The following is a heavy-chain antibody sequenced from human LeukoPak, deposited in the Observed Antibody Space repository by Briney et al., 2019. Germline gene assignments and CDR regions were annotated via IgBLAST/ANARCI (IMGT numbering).Heavy chain of an antibody. Sequence: ASVKVSCKASGYTFTSYYMHWVRQAPGQGLEWMGIINPSGGSTSYAQKFQGRVTMTRDMSTSTVYMELSSLRSEDTAVYYCARALGYCSGGSCYPTSYWGQGTLVTVSS. D-gene: IGHD2-15*01. V-gene: IGHV1-46*01. J-gene: IGHJ4*02. CDR2: INPSGGST. CDR3: ARALGYCSGGSCYPTSY. CDR1: GYTFTSYY.